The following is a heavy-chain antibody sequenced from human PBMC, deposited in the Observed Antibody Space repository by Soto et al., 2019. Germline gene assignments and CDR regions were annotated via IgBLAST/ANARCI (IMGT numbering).Heavy chain of an antibody. Sequence: QVQLVQSGAEVKKPGASVKVSCKASGYTFTSYGISWVRQAPGQGLEWMGWISAYNGNTNYAQKLQGRVTMTTDTSTSEAYMGLRSLRSDDTAVYYCARGAYYYDNGGYWYYYGMDVWGQGTTVTVSS. CDR1: GYTFTSYG. CDR3: ARGAYYYDNGGYWYYYGMDV. V-gene: IGHV1-18*01. D-gene: IGHD3-22*01. CDR2: ISAYNGNT. J-gene: IGHJ6*02.